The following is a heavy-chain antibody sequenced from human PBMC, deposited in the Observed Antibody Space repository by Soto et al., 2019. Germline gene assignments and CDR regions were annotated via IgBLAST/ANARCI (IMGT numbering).Heavy chain of an antibody. Sequence: GGSLRLSCAASGFTFSSYAMHWVRQAPGKGLEWVAVISYDGSNKYYADSVKGRFTISRDNSKNTLYLQMNSLRAEDTAVYYCAKDRDYYDSRDGFDYWGQGT. CDR2: ISYDGSNK. J-gene: IGHJ4*02. D-gene: IGHD3-22*01. V-gene: IGHV3-30*18. CDR3: AKDRDYYDSRDGFDY. CDR1: GFTFSSYA.